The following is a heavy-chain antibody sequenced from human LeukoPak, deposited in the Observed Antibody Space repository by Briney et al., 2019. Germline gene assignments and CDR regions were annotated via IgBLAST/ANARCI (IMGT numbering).Heavy chain of an antibody. CDR3: ARDLYHESRWSLGS. CDR1: GYTFTSYG. D-gene: IGHD3-22*01. Sequence: GASVKVSCKTSGYTFTSYGITSVGQAPGQGLEWMGWISAYNGNTNYAQKLQGRVTMTRDTSTTTGYLELKSLTYDDTAVYFCARDLYHESRWSLGSWGQGTLVTVSS. V-gene: IGHV1-18*01. CDR2: ISAYNGNT. J-gene: IGHJ4*02.